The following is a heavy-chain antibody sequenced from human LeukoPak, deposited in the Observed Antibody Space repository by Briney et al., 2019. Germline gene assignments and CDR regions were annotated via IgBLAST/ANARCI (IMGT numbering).Heavy chain of an antibody. J-gene: IGHJ4*02. V-gene: IGHV4-31*03. D-gene: IGHD2-8*02. Sequence: SETLSLTCTVSGGSISSGGYYWSWIRQHPGKGLEWIGYIYYSGSTYYNPSLKSRATISVDTSKNQFSLKLSSVTAADTAVYYCARVSGLVVYACVDYWGQGTLVTVSS. CDR3: ARVSGLVVYACVDY. CDR2: IYYSGST. CDR1: GGSISSGGYY.